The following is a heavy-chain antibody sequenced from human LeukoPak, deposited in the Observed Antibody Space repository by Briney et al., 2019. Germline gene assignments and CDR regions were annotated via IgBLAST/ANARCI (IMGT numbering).Heavy chain of an antibody. Sequence: APVKVSCKASGYTFTSYDINWVRQATGQGLEWMGWMNPNSGNTGYAQKFQGRVTMTRNTSISTAYMELSSLRSEDTAVYYCASGYYYDSSGYTIYGMDVWGQGTTVTVSS. D-gene: IGHD3-22*01. J-gene: IGHJ6*02. CDR2: MNPNSGNT. V-gene: IGHV1-8*01. CDR3: ASGYYYDSSGYTIYGMDV. CDR1: GYTFTSYD.